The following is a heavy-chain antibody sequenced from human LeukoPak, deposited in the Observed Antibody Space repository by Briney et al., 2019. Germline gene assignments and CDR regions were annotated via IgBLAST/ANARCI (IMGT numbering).Heavy chain of an antibody. D-gene: IGHD2-15*01. CDR1: GYSFTSYW. J-gene: IGHJ4*02. V-gene: IGHV5-51*01. Sequence: GESLQISFKGSGYSFTSYWIGWVRPMPGKGLEWMGIIYPGDSDTRYSASFPGQVTISDDKCISTAYLQWSSLKASHTAMYYCARQYCSGGSCYIDYWGQGTLVTVSS. CDR2: IYPGDSDT. CDR3: ARQYCSGGSCYIDY.